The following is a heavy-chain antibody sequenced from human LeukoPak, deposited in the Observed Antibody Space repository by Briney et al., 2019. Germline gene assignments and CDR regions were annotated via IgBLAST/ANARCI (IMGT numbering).Heavy chain of an antibody. CDR2: IYSDNT. V-gene: IGHV3-53*01. CDR3: ARRAGAYSHPYDY. CDR1: GFTVSSNF. J-gene: IGHJ4*02. Sequence: GGSLRLSCAASGFTVSSNFMSWVRQAPGKGLEWVSFIYSDNTHYSDSVKGRFTISRDNSKNTLYLQMNSLRAEDTAVYYCARRAGAYSHPYDYWGQGTLVTVSS. D-gene: IGHD4/OR15-4a*01.